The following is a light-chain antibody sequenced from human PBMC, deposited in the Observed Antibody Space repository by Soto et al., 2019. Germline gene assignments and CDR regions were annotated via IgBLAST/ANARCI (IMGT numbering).Light chain of an antibody. CDR3: QQANSFPIT. Sequence: DIQMTQSPSSVITSXGDRVSISXXASQGISNWLAWYQQKPGRAPKLLIYAASSLQSGVPSRFSGSGSGTDFTLTISSLQPEDFATYYCQQANSFPITFGQGTRLEI. V-gene: IGKV1-12*01. J-gene: IGKJ5*01. CDR1: QGISNW. CDR2: AAS.